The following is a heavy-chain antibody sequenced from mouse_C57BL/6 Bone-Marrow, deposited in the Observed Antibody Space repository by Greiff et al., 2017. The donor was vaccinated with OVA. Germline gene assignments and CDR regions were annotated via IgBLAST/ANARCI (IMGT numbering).Heavy chain of an antibody. D-gene: IGHD1-1*01. Sequence: VQLQQPGTELVKPGASVRLSCKASAYTFTSYWMHWWKRRPGQGLEWIGNINPSNGGTNYNEKFKSKATLTVDKSSSTAYMQLSSLTSEDSAVYYCARDGFITTVVATRYFDVWGTGTTVTVSS. CDR3: ARDGFITTVVATRYFDV. V-gene: IGHV1-53*01. CDR1: AYTFTSYW. J-gene: IGHJ1*03. CDR2: INPSNGGT.